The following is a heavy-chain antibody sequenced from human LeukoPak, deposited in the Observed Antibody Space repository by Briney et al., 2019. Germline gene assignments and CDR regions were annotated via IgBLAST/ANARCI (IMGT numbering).Heavy chain of an antibody. CDR2: TYYRSKWYN. J-gene: IGHJ5*02. CDR3: AREPSKGSSVPNWFDP. D-gene: IGHD6-6*01. V-gene: IGHV6-1*01. CDR1: GDSASSNSAA. Sequence: SQTLSLTCAISGDSASSNSAAWNWIRQSPSRGLEWLGRTYYRSKWYNDYAVSVKSRITINPGTSKNQFSLQLNSVTPEDTAVYYCAREPSKGSSVPNWFDPWGQGTLVTVSS.